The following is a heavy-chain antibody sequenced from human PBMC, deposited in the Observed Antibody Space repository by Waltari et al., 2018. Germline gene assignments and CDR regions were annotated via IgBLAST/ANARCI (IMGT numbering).Heavy chain of an antibody. CDR2: ISSTGSYT. CDR3: ARGGWGFYLDD. Sequence: EVQLVESGGGLVKPGGSLRLSCAASGFTFSSYSMNWVRQAPGKGLEWVYSISSTGSYTHYADSVKGRFAISRDNAKNSLYLQMNSLRAEDTAVYYCARGGWGFYLDDWGQGTLVT. CDR1: GFTFSSYS. D-gene: IGHD7-27*01. J-gene: IGHJ4*02. V-gene: IGHV3-21*01.